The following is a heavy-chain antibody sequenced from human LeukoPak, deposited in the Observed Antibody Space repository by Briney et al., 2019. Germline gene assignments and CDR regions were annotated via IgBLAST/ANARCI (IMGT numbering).Heavy chain of an antibody. J-gene: IGHJ4*02. CDR2: ISYDGSNK. Sequence: PGRSLRLSCAASGFTFSSYAMHWVRQAPGKGLEWVAVISYDGSNKYYADSVKGRFTISRDNSKNTLYLQMNSLRAEDTAVYYCAKASSRGSYYGFDYWGQGTLVTVSS. V-gene: IGHV3-30*04. CDR1: GFTFSSYA. D-gene: IGHD1-26*01. CDR3: AKASSRGSYYGFDY.